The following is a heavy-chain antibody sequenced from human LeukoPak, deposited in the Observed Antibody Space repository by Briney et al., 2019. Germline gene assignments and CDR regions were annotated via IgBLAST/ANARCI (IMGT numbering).Heavy chain of an antibody. J-gene: IGHJ4*02. CDR1: GFSFEDYA. CDR3: AKDFNGGVLTANDFCDH. Sequence: GGSLRLSCALSGFSFEDYAIHWVRQAPGKGLEWVSLVTGDGRSAYYIDSVKGRFTTSRDTRKNSVSLQMNSLRSEDTAVYYCAKDFNGGVLTANDFCDHWGQGTLVAVSS. CDR2: VTGDGRSA. D-gene: IGHD2-21*02. V-gene: IGHV3-43*02.